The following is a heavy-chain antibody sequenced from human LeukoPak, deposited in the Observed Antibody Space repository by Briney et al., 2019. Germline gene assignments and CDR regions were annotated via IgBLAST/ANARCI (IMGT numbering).Heavy chain of an antibody. Sequence: GASVKVSCKASGGTFSSYAISWVRQAPGQGLEWMGGIIPIFGTANYAQKFQGRVTITADKSTSTAYMELSSLRSEDTAVYYCARSVSLAIFGVVIQDYYYYMDVWGKGTTVTVSS. CDR3: ARSVSLAIFGVVIQDYYYYMDV. CDR2: IIPIFGTA. CDR1: GGTFSSYA. V-gene: IGHV1-69*06. D-gene: IGHD3-3*01. J-gene: IGHJ6*03.